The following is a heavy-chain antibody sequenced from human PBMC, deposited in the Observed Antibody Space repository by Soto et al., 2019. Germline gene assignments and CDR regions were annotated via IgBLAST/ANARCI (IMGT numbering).Heavy chain of an antibody. CDR3: AWPYSSGWKGWFDP. D-gene: IGHD6-19*01. CDR2: IWYDGSNK. V-gene: IGHV3-33*01. Sequence: QVQLVESGGGVVQPGRSLRLSCAASGFTFSNYGMHWVRQAPGKGLECVALIWYDGSNKYYADSVKGRFTISRDNSKNTLYLQMKSRRAEDTAVYYWAWPYSSGWKGWFDPWGQGTLVTVSS. CDR1: GFTFSNYG. J-gene: IGHJ5*02.